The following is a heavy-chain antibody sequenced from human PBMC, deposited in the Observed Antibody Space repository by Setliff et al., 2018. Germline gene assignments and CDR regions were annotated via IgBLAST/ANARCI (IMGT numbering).Heavy chain of an antibody. CDR3: ARGYSGYDYLKPFDY. D-gene: IGHD5-12*01. V-gene: IGHV4-38-2*01. CDR2: IYYSGST. CDR1: GYSISSGYY. Sequence: PSETLSLTCAVSGYSISSGYYWGWIRQPPGKRLEWIGYIYYSGSTNYNPSLKSLVTISVDTSKNQFPRKLGSVTAADTAVYYCARGYSGYDYLKPFDYWGQGTLVTVSS. J-gene: IGHJ4*02.